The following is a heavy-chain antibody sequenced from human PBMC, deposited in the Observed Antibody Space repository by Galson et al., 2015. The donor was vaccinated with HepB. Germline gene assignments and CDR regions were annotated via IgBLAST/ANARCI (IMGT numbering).Heavy chain of an antibody. D-gene: IGHD4-11*01. CDR1: GFTFSSYE. Sequence: SLRLSCAASGFTFSSYEMNWVRQAPGKGLEWVSCISSSGSTIYYADSTIYYADSVKGRFTISRDNAKNSLYLQMNSLRAEDTAVYYCARDRNAYFDYWGQGTLVTVSS. CDR3: ARDRNAYFDY. V-gene: IGHV3-48*03. CDR2: ISSSGSTIYYADSTI. J-gene: IGHJ4*02.